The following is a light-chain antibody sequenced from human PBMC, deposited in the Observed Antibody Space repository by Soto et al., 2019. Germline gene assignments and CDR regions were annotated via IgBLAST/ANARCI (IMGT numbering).Light chain of an antibody. J-gene: IGLJ1*01. CDR1: NSDVGGYNY. CDR2: EVS. Sequence: QSALTQPASVSGSPGQSITISCTRTNSDVGGYNYVSWYQQHPGKAPKLIIYEVSNRPSGVSNRFSGSKSGNTASLTISGLQAEDEADYYCSSYTSTYTLYVFGTGTKLTVL. V-gene: IGLV2-14*01. CDR3: SSYTSTYTLYV.